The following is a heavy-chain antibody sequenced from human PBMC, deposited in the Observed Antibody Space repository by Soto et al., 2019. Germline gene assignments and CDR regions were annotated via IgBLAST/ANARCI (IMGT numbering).Heavy chain of an antibody. D-gene: IGHD1-26*01. J-gene: IGHJ6*02. CDR1: GGTFSSYP. CDR2: IIPFFGTS. Sequence: QVQLVQSGAEVKKPGSSVKVSCEASGGTFSSYPINWVRQAPGQGLEWMGGIIPFFGTSNYAQKFQGRVTITADDSKTTAYMGQRSLRSEDTAVYYCARVGHITNYGMAVWGQGTTVTVSS. CDR3: ARVGHITNYGMAV. V-gene: IGHV1-69*01.